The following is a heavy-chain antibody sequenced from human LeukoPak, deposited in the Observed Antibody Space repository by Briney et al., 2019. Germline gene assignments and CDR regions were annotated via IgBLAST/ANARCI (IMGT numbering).Heavy chain of an antibody. D-gene: IGHD5-12*01. CDR1: GFTFSDYY. V-gene: IGHV3-11*01. CDR2: ISSSGSTI. J-gene: IGHJ6*03. CDR3: AFPRSGYDPLYYMDV. Sequence: KPGGSLRLPCAASGFTFSDYYMSWIRQAPGKGLEWVSYISSSGSTIYYADSVKGRFTISRDNAKNSLYLQMNSLRAEDTAVYYCAFPRSGYDPLYYMDVWGKGTTVTISS.